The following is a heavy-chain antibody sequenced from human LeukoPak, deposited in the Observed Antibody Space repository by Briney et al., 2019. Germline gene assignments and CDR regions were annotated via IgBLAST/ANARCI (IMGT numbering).Heavy chain of an antibody. V-gene: IGHV3-11*04. J-gene: IGHJ4*02. CDR1: GFIFSDYY. D-gene: IGHD5-18*01. CDR2: ISSGGSTI. Sequence: PGGSLRLSCAASGFIFSDYYMSWIRQAPAKGLEWVSYISSGGSTIYYADSVKGRFTISRDNAKNSLYLQMNSLRAEDTAVYYCAKPLVDTAMAYYYWGQGTLVTVSS. CDR3: AKPLVDTAMAYYY.